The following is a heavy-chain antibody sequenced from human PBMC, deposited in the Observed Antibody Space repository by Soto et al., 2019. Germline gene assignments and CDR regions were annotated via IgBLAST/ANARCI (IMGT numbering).Heavy chain of an antibody. CDR3: ARDRRVLTAEMATVFDY. D-gene: IGHD3-9*01. J-gene: IGHJ4*02. CDR1: GFTFSDYY. Sequence: QVQLVESGGGLVKPGGSLRLSCAASGFTFSDYYMSWIRQAPGKGLEWVSYISGSSTYTYYGASVKGRFTVSRDNAKNSLYLQMNSLRAEDTAVYFCARDRRVLTAEMATVFDYWGQGSLVTVSS. CDR2: ISGSSTYT. V-gene: IGHV3-11*05.